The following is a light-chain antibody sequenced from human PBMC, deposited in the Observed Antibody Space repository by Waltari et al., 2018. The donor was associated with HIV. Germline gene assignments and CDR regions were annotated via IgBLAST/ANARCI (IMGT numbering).Light chain of an antibody. J-gene: IGLJ3*02. CDR2: STN. CDR3: VLFMGNGIWV. CDR1: SGSVSTSYY. Sequence: QTVVTQEPSFSVSPGGTVTLTCGLSSGSVSTSYYPSWYQQTPGQAPRTLIYSTNTRASGVPDRVSGSILGNKAALTITGAQADDESDYYYVLFMGNGIWVFGGGTNLTVL. V-gene: IGLV8-61*01.